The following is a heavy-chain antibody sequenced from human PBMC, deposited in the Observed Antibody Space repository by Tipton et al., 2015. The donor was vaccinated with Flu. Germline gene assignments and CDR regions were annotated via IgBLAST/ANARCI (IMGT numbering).Heavy chain of an antibody. CDR3: ARSSTRGESDF. Sequence: GLVKPSETLSLTCSVSGDSIGSRYLWGWIRQPPGKGLEWLANVYHTGTTFYKPSLRSRLTISVDTSKNQISLKLTSVSVADTAVYYCARSSTRGESDFWGQGILVTVSS. J-gene: IGHJ4*02. D-gene: IGHD3-16*01. CDR2: VYHTGTT. CDR1: GDSIGSRYL. V-gene: IGHV4-38-2*01.